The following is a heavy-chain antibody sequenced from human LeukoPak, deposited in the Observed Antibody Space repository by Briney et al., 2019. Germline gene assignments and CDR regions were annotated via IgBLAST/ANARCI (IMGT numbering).Heavy chain of an antibody. CDR3: ASGGVEVPAAMRDLYYYGMDV. CDR1: GGTFSSYA. Sequence: SVKVSCKASGGTFSSYAISWVRQAPGQGLEWMGGIIPIFGTANYAQKFQGRVTITADESTSTAYMELSSLRSEDTAVYYCASGGVEVPAAMRDLYYYGMDVWGQGTTVTVSS. CDR2: IIPIFGTA. D-gene: IGHD2-2*01. V-gene: IGHV1-69*01. J-gene: IGHJ6*02.